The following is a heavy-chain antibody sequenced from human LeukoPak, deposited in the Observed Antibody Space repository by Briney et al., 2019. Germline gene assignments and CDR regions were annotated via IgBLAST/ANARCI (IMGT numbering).Heavy chain of an antibody. V-gene: IGHV1-69*04. D-gene: IGHD3-22*01. CDR1: GGTFSSYA. Sequence: ASVKVSCKASGGTFSSYAISWVRQAPGQGLEWMGRIIPILGIANYAQKFQGRVTITADKSTSTAYMELSSLRSEDTAVYYCARERGYYDSSGYPQIDYWGQGTLVTVSS. J-gene: IGHJ4*02. CDR3: ARERGYYDSSGYPQIDY. CDR2: IIPILGIA.